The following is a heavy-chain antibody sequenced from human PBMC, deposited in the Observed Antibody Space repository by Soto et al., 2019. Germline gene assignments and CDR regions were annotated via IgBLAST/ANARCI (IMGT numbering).Heavy chain of an antibody. CDR3: ARGVGSSPPRY. D-gene: IGHD1-26*01. J-gene: IGHJ4*02. V-gene: IGHV4-59*01. CDR2: IYASGSP. Sequence: SETLSLTCTISGGSISVCYWSWVRQPPGHELEWIGYIYASGSPYYNPAPRSRVTITADTSKNQISLKLTSPTAADTAVYYCARGVGSSPPRYWGRGTLVTVS. CDR1: GGSISVCY.